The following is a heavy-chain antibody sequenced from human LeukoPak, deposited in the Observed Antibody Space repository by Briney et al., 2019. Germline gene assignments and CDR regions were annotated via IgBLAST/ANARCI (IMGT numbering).Heavy chain of an antibody. D-gene: IGHD6-19*01. Sequence: SETLSLTCAVYGGSFSGYYWSWIRQPPGKGLEWIGEINHSGSTNYNPSLKSRVTISVDTSKNQFSLKLSSVTAADTAVYYCAGVVESAVAGDYWGQGTLVTVSS. CDR1: GGSFSGYY. J-gene: IGHJ4*02. V-gene: IGHV4-34*01. CDR3: AGVVESAVAGDY. CDR2: INHSGST.